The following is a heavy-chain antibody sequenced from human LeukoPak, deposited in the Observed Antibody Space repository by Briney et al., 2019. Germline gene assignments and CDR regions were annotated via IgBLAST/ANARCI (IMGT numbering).Heavy chain of an antibody. Sequence: PSETLSLTCTVSGGSISSYYWSWIRQPPGKGLEWIGYIYYSGSTNYNPSLKSRVTISVDTSKNQFSLKLSSVTAADTAVYYCARGINWNFRQYYMDVWGKGTTVTVSS. CDR3: ARGINWNFRQYYMDV. D-gene: IGHD1-7*01. V-gene: IGHV4-59*01. CDR1: GGSISSYY. CDR2: IYYSGST. J-gene: IGHJ6*03.